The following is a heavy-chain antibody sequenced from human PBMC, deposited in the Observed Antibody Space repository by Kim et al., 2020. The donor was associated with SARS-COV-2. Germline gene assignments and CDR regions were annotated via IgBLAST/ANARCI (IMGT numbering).Heavy chain of an antibody. Sequence: GGSLRLSCAASGFTFSSYGMHWVRQAPGKGLEWVAVIWYDGSNKYYADSVKGRFTISRDNSKNTLYLQMNSLRAEDTAVYYCARDGDIVVVPAANQDDIAAADYYYYWMDVWGQGATVTVCS. CDR2: IWYDGSNK. CDR3: ARDGDIVVVPAANQDDIAAADYYYYWMDV. V-gene: IGHV3-33*01. D-gene: IGHD2-2*01. J-gene: IGHJ6*02. CDR1: GFTFSSYG.